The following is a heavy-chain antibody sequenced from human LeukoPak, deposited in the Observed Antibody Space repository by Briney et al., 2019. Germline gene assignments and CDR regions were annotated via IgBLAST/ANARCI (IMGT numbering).Heavy chain of an antibody. CDR3: ARDRGWNTFDF. CDR2: IKKDGSHS. Sequence: GGSLRLSCAASGFTFSDNRMSWVRQAPGKGLEWVANIKKDGSHSNYVDSVKGRFTISRDNDKNSLYLQMNSLRAEDTAVYYCARDRGWNTFDFWGQGTLVTVSS. V-gene: IGHV3-7*01. CDR1: GFTFSDNR. J-gene: IGHJ4*02. D-gene: IGHD1/OR15-1a*01.